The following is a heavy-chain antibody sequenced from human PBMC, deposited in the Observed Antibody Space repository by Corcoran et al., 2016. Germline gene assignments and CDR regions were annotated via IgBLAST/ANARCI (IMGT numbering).Heavy chain of an antibody. CDR2: INPSGGST. D-gene: IGHD6-19*01. CDR3: ARARTLIAVAGTHVGGWFDP. J-gene: IGHJ5*02. V-gene: IGHV1-46*01. Sequence: QVQLVQSGAEVKKPGASVKVSCKASGYTFTSYYMHWVRQAPGQGLEWMGIINPSGGSTSYAQKFQGRVTMTRDTSTSTVYMELSSLRSEDTAVYYGARARTLIAVAGTHVGGWFDPWGQGTLVTVSS. CDR1: GYTFTSYY.